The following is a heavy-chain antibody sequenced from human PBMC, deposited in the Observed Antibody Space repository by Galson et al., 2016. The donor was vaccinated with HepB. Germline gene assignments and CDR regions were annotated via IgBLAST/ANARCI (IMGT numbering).Heavy chain of an antibody. V-gene: IGHV1-69*06. CDR2: IIPVFGTP. J-gene: IGHJ6*02. D-gene: IGHD3-3*01. CDR1: GGTFSNSDYG. CDR3: AGGLEWFSEVYHSYTMDV. Sequence: SVKVSCKASGGTFSNSDYGISWVRQAPGQGPEWMGGIIPVFGTPNYARKFQGRVTITADKSTWTAYMELRSLRSEDTAVYYCAGGLEWFSEVYHSYTMDVWGQGTTVTVSS.